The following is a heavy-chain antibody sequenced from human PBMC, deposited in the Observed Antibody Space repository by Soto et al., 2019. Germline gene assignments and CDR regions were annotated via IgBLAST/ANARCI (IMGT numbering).Heavy chain of an antibody. J-gene: IGHJ6*02. CDR1: GFTFSSYG. D-gene: IGHD3-22*01. CDR3: ARDKSYYDSSGYYYVYGYYGMDV. CDR2: IWYDGSNK. Sequence: QVQLVESGGGVVQPGRSLRLSCAASGFTFSSYGMHWVRQAPGKGLEWVAVIWYDGSNKYYADSVKGRFTISRDNSKNTXXLXMXXLRAEDTAVYYCARDKSYYDSSGYYYVYGYYGMDVWGQGTTVTVSS. V-gene: IGHV3-33*01.